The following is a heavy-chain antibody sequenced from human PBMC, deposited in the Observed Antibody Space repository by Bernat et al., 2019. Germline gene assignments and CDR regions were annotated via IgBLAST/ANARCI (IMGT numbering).Heavy chain of an antibody. CDR1: GFTFSRHG. CDR3: AKAIKVGWFGELLFDY. D-gene: IGHD3-10*01. Sequence: EVQLLESGGGFVQPGGSLRLSCAASGFTFSRHGMVWVRQAPGKGLEWVSSINGGGGITYNEDSGKGRLTISRDNSKNTLYLQMNSLRAEDTAVYYCAKAIKVGWFGELLFDYWGQGTLVTVSS. V-gene: IGHV3-23*01. J-gene: IGHJ4*02. CDR2: INGGGGIT.